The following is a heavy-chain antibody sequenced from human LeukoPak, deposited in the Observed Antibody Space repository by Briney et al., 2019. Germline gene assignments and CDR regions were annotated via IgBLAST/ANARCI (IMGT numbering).Heavy chain of an antibody. J-gene: IGHJ4*02. D-gene: IGHD2-21*02. V-gene: IGHV3-7*01. CDR1: GFTVSSNS. CDR2: IKQDGSEK. Sequence: SGGSLRLSCTVSGFTVSSNSMSWVRQAPGKGLEWVANIKQDGSEKYYVDSVKGRFTISRDNAKNSLYLQMNSLRAEDTAVYYCARATCGGDCYSGVYWGQGTLVTVSS. CDR3: ARATCGGDCYSGVY.